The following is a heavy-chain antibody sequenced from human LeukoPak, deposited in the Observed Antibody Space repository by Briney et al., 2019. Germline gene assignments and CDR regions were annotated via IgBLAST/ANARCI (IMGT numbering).Heavy chain of an antibody. J-gene: IGHJ6*02. D-gene: IGHD2-15*01. V-gene: IGHV3-11*01. CDR3: ARGGCSGGSCYDYPIRYYHYGLDG. CDR2: ISSSGSTI. Sequence: GGSLRLSCAASGFTFSDYYMSWIRQAPRKGLEWVSYISSSGSTIYYADSVKSRFTISRDNAKNSLYLQMNSLRAADTAVYYCARGGCSGGSCYDYPIRYYHYGLDGWGQATTVTVSS. CDR1: GFTFSDYY.